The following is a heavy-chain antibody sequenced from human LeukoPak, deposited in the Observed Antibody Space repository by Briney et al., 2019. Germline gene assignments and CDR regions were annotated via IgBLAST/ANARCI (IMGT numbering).Heavy chain of an antibody. Sequence: GGSLRLSCAASGFTVSSNYMSWVRQAPGKGLEWVSVIYSGGSTFYADSVKGRFTISRDNSKNTLYFQMNSLRAEDTAVYYCARGLAASTSYYFDYWGQGALVTVSS. D-gene: IGHD2-15*01. CDR2: IYSGGST. V-gene: IGHV3-53*01. CDR3: ARGLAASTSYYFDY. J-gene: IGHJ4*02. CDR1: GFTVSSNY.